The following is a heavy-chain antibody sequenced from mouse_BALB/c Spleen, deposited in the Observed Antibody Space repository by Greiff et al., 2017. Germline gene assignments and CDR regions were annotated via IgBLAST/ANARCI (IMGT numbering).Heavy chain of an antibody. V-gene: IGHV1-5*01. CDR3: TRHPVGFAY. J-gene: IGHJ3*01. Sequence: VQLKESGTVLARPGASVKMSCKASGYTFTSYWMHWVKQRPGQGLEWIGAIYPGNSDTSYNQKFKGKAKLTAATSTSTAYMELSSLTNEDSAVYYCTRHPVGFAYWGQGTLVTVSA. CDR2: IYPGNSDT. CDR1: GYTFTSYW.